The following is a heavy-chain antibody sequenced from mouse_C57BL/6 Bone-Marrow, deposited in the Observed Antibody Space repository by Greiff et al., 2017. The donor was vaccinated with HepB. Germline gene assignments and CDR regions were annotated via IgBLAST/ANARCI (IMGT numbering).Heavy chain of an antibody. Sequence: QVHVKQSGAELARPGASVKLSCKASGYTFTSFGISWVKQRTGQGLEWIGEIYPRSGNTYYNEKFKGKATLTADKSSSTAYMELRSLTSEDSAVYFCARSGYYGSSWQYYFDYWGQGTTLTVSS. CDR1: GYTFTSFG. CDR3: ARSGYYGSSWQYYFDY. V-gene: IGHV1-81*01. D-gene: IGHD1-1*01. CDR2: IYPRSGNT. J-gene: IGHJ2*01.